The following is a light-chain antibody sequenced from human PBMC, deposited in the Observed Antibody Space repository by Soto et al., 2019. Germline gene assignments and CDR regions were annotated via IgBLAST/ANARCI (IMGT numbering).Light chain of an antibody. Sequence: EIVLTQSPATLSLSPGERATLSCRASQSVSSYLAWYQQKPGQAPRLLIYDASNRATGIPARFSGSGSGTDFTLTISSLEPEDFAVYYCQQCSIPLTFGGGTKVEIK. CDR2: DAS. V-gene: IGKV3-11*01. J-gene: IGKJ4*01. CDR1: QSVSSY. CDR3: QQCSIPLT.